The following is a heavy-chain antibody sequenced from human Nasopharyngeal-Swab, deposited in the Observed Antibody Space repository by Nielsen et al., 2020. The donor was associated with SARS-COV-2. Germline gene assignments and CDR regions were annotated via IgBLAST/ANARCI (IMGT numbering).Heavy chain of an antibody. J-gene: IGHJ5*01. CDR2: ISYGGST. Sequence: SETLSLTYTVSGDSTNSHFWSWIRQPPGQGLDWLGYISYGGSTNYNPSLRSRVTISVDTSKSQFSLKLTSVTAADTAVYYCARELYDGSGLLDSWGHGTLVTVSS. V-gene: IGHV4-59*11. CDR3: ARELYDGSGLLDS. D-gene: IGHD3-22*01. CDR1: GDSTNSHF.